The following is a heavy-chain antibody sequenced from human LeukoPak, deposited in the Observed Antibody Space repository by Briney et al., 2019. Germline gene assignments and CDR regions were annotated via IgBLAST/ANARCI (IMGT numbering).Heavy chain of an antibody. CDR1: GFTFSSYG. D-gene: IGHD6-6*01. V-gene: IGHV3-30*02. CDR2: IRFDASNK. CDR3: ANQRRDSSSSSFRYYFDY. J-gene: IGHJ4*02. Sequence: PGGSLRLSCAASGFTFSSYGMHWLRQAPGKGLEWVAFIRFDASNKYYADSVKGRFSISRDNPKNTVYLQMNSLRAEDTAVYYCANQRRDSSSSSFRYYFDYWGQGTLVTVSS.